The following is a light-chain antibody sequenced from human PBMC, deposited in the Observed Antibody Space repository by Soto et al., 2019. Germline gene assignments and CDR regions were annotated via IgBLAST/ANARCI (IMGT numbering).Light chain of an antibody. Sequence: EIVFTQSPTTLSLSPAERATFSCRASQSVSGWLAWYQQKAGQAPRLLIYGASSRATGIPDRFSGSGSGTDFTLAISSLQPEDSATYYCLQDINYPWTFGQGTKVDIK. CDR1: QSVSGW. V-gene: IGKV3-11*01. CDR2: GAS. CDR3: LQDINYPWT. J-gene: IGKJ1*01.